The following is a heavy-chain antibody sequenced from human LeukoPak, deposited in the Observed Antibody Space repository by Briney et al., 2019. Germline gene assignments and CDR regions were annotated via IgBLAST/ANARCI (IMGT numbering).Heavy chain of an antibody. Sequence: GGSLRLSCAASGFTFSSYWMSWVRQAPGKGLEWVAVISYDGSNKYYADSVKGRFTISRDNSKNTLYLQMNSLRAEDTAVYYCAKDWKQQQLVGDYYFDYWGQGTLVTVSS. CDR1: GFTFSSYW. CDR2: ISYDGSNK. V-gene: IGHV3-30*18. J-gene: IGHJ4*02. D-gene: IGHD6-13*01. CDR3: AKDWKQQQLVGDYYFDY.